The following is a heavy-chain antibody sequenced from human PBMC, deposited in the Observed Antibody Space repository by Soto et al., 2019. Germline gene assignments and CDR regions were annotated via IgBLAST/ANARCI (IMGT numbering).Heavy chain of an antibody. Sequence: EVQLLESGGGLVQPGGSLRLSCAASGFTFSSYAMRWVRQAPVKGLEWVSAISGSGGSTYYADSVKGRFTISRENAKNTLVLQINSLSSEDTAVYYCARRGSGSWYAYWGQGPLVTVSS. CDR3: ARRGSGSWYAY. J-gene: IGHJ4*02. D-gene: IGHD1-26*01. V-gene: IGHV3-23*01. CDR2: ISGSGGST. CDR1: GFTFSSYA.